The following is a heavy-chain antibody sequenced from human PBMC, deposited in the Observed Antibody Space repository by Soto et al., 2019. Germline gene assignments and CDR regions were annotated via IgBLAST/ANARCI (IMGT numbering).Heavy chain of an antibody. CDR3: ARDKGYCSGGSCFPPSGFDY. V-gene: IGHV1-18*01. CDR2: ISAYNGNT. Sequence: QVQLVQSGAEVKKPGASVKVSCKASGYTFTSYGISWVRQAPGQGLEWMGWISAYNGNTNYAQKLQGRVTMTTDTSTSTAYMELRSRRSDDTAVYYCARDKGYCSGGSCFPPSGFDYWGQGTLVTVSS. CDR1: GYTFTSYG. J-gene: IGHJ4*02. D-gene: IGHD2-15*01.